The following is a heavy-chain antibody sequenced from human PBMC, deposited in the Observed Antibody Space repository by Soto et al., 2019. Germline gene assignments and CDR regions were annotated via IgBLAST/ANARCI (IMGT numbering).Heavy chain of an antibody. J-gene: IGHJ5*02. D-gene: IGHD3-22*01. CDR3: TTHLNYYDSSGYYYLNWFDP. CDR2: IKSKTDGGTT. V-gene: IGHV3-15*07. Sequence: EVQLVESGGGLVKPGGSLRLSCAASGFTFSNAWMNWVRQAPGKGLEWVGRIKSKTDGGTTDYAAPVKGRFTISRDDSKNTIYLQMNSLKTEDTAVYYCTTHLNYYDSSGYYYLNWFDPWGQGTLVTVSS. CDR1: GFTFSNAW.